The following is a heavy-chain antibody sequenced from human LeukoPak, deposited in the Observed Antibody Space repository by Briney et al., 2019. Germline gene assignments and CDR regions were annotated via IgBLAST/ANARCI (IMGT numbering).Heavy chain of an antibody. V-gene: IGHV3-30-3*01. J-gene: IGHJ4*02. CDR1: GLTFRDYV. CDR3: AREGYYGSGSPPSLYFDY. Sequence: GGSLRLSCAASGLTFRDYVIHWVRQAPGKGLEWVAVTSSDLNVKLYADSVKGRFTISRDNSRSTLYLQMNSLRPEDTAIYYCAREGYYGSGSPPSLYFDYWGQGTLVTVSS. D-gene: IGHD3-10*01. CDR2: TSSDLNVK.